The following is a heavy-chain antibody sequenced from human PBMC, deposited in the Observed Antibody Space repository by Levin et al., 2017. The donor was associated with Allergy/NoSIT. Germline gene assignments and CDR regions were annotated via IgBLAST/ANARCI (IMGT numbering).Heavy chain of an antibody. D-gene: IGHD1-1*01. J-gene: IGHJ4*02. CDR3: ARDPTGTTRYYFDY. CDR2: VWYDGSDI. CDR1: GFTFSRYG. V-gene: IGHV3-33*01. Sequence: GGSLRLSCAASGFTFSRYGMHWVRQAPGKGLEWVAVVWYDGSDIYYADSVKGRFTISRDNSKNTLYLQMNSLRAEDTAVYYCARDPTGTTRYYFDYWGQGTLVTVSA.